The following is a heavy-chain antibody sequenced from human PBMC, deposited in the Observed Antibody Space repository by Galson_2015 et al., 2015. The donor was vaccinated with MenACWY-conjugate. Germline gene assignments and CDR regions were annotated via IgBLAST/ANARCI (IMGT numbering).Heavy chain of an antibody. J-gene: IGHJ3*02. Sequence: TLSLTCTVSGGSISSHSWSWIRQPPGKGLEWIAFIYYTGSTKYSPSLKSRVTISVDTSKNQFSLALRSVTAADTAVYFCARGPNIYEAFDMWGRGTVVTVSS. CDR3: ARGPNIYEAFDM. CDR2: IYYTGST. CDR1: GGSISSHS. D-gene: IGHD2/OR15-2a*01. V-gene: IGHV4-59*11.